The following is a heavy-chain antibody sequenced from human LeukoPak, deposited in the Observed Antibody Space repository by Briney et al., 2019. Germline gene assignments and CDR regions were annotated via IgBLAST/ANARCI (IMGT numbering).Heavy chain of an antibody. CDR1: GYTFTSYA. D-gene: IGHD2-2*01. Sequence: ASVKVSCKASGYTFTSYAMNWVRQAPGQGLEWMGWVNTNTGNPTYAQGFTGRFVFSLDTSVSTAYLQISSLKAEDTAVYYCARGYCSSTSCYGGSYWGQGTLVTVSS. CDR3: ARGYCSSTSCYGGSY. CDR2: VNTNTGNP. V-gene: IGHV7-4-1*02. J-gene: IGHJ4*02.